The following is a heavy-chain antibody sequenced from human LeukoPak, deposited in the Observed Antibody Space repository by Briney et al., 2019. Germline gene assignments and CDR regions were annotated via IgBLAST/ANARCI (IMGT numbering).Heavy chain of an antibody. V-gene: IGHV5-51*01. CDR1: GYSFTSYW. J-gene: IGHJ4*02. CDR3: ARSLGSHNYQPHCFDY. Sequence: KRGESLKISCKGSGYSFTSYWIGWVRQMPGRGLECMGVIFPGDSDTRYSPSFQGQVTISADKSISTAYLQWSSLKASDTAMYYCARSLGSHNYQPHCFDYWGQGTLVTVSS. CDR2: IFPGDSDT. D-gene: IGHD5-24*01.